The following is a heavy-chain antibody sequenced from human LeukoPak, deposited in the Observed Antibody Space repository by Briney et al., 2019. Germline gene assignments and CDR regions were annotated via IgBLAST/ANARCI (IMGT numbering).Heavy chain of an antibody. Sequence: ASAKVSCKASGYTFTNYYVHWGRHAPGQGLEWMGIIKPSGGGTSYALKFQGRVTMTRDTSTSTASMELSSLRSEDTAVYYCARDHFDSSGYSYFLGYFEHWGQGSLVTVSS. J-gene: IGHJ1*01. V-gene: IGHV1-46*01. CDR2: IKPSGGGT. D-gene: IGHD3-22*01. CDR3: ARDHFDSSGYSYFLGYFEH. CDR1: GYTFTNYY.